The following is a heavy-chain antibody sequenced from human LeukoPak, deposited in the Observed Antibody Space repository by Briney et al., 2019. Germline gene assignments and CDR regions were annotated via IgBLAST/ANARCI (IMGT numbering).Heavy chain of an antibody. CDR3: ARDTPIVVVITGYYYVDV. CDR1: GFTFSSYW. Sequence: QAGGSLRLSCAASGFTFSSYWMHWVRQAPGKGLVWVSRINSDGSSTSYADSVKGRFTISRDNAKNTLYLQMNSLRAEDTAVYYCARDTPIVVVITGYYYVDVWGKGTTVTVSS. V-gene: IGHV3-74*01. CDR2: INSDGSST. D-gene: IGHD3-22*01. J-gene: IGHJ6*03.